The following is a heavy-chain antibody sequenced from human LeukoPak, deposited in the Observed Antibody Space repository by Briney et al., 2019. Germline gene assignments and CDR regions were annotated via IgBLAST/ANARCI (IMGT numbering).Heavy chain of an antibody. CDR1: GGSISSGGYY. J-gene: IGHJ4*02. CDR2: IYYSGST. CDR3: VRYYYDSSGYYRFDY. Sequence: SETLSLTCTVSGGSISSGGYYWSWIRQHPGKGLEWIGYIYYSGSTYYNPSLKSRVTISVDTSKNQFSLKLSSVTAADTAVYYCVRYYYDSSGYYRFDYWGQGTLVTVSS. D-gene: IGHD3-22*01. V-gene: IGHV4-31*03.